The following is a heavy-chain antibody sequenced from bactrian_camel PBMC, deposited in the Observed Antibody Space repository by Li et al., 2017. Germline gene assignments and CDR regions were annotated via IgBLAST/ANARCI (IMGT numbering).Heavy chain of an antibody. CDR1: AYTYVSC. CDR3: VLGLRCSGGFCDKSVGN. CDR2: IRIGAGIT. D-gene: IGHD1*01. J-gene: IGHJ4*01. V-gene: IGHV3S63*01. Sequence: HVQLVESGGGSVQAGGSLRLSCAASAYTYVSCMGWFRQAPGKEREGVADIRIGAGITYYAGSVKGRFTASRDNAKNMLYLQMNDLKTEDTAMYYCVLGLRCSGGFCDKSVGNWGQGTQVTVS.